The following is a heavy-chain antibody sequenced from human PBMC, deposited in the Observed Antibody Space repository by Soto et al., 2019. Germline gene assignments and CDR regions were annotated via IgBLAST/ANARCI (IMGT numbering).Heavy chain of an antibody. CDR3: ASYSGYDYGFDY. CDR1: GGSISSYY. J-gene: IGHJ4*02. Sequence: SETLSLTCTVSGGSISSYYWSWIRQPPGKGLEWIGYIYYSGSTNYNPSLKSRVTISVDTSKNQFSLKLSSVTAADTAVYYCASYSGYDYGFDYWGQGTLVTSPQ. V-gene: IGHV4-59*08. D-gene: IGHD5-12*01. CDR2: IYYSGST.